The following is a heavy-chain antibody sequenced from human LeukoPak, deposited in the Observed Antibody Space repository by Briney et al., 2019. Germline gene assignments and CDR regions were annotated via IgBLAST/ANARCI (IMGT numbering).Heavy chain of an antibody. CDR2: IKQDGSEK. Sequence: PGGSLRLSCAASGFTFSSYWMSWVRQAPGKGLEWVANIKQDGSEKYYVDSVKGRFTISRDNAKNSLYLQMNSLRAEDTAVYYCARDSVLWYSGSYSDLDYWGQGTLVTVSS. V-gene: IGHV3-7*01. D-gene: IGHD1-26*01. CDR3: ARDSVLWYSGSYSDLDY. CDR1: GFTFSSYW. J-gene: IGHJ4*02.